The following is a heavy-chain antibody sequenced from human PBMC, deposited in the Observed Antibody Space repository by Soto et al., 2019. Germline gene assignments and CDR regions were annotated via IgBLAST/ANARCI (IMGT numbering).Heavy chain of an antibody. D-gene: IGHD1-26*01. Sequence: QVQLVESGGGVVQPGRSLRLSCAASGFTFNSYGMHWVRQGPGNGLEWVAFISYDSTKTYYADSVKVRFTISRDNSNLALYVQMNSLTGEDTAVYYCARTRSAWSDFHYYSLDVWGQGTTVTVSS. CDR1: GFTFNSYG. CDR2: ISYDSTKT. V-gene: IGHV3-30*03. CDR3: ARTRSAWSDFHYYSLDV. J-gene: IGHJ6*02.